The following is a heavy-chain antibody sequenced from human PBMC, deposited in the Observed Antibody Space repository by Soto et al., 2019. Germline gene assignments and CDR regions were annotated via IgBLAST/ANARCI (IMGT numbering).Heavy chain of an antibody. CDR1: GFTLSNAW. CDR2: IKGKSAGGTT. Sequence: EVQLVESGGGLVEPGGSLRLSCAASGFTLSNAWMTWVRQAPGKGLEWVGRIKGKSAGGTTDYGAPVKGRFTVSRDDSKNTLYLQMNSLKTEDTGVYYCWSQGLGVYADMDVWGQGTTVTVSS. J-gene: IGHJ6*02. CDR3: WSQGLGVYADMDV. D-gene: IGHD5-12*01. V-gene: IGHV3-15*01.